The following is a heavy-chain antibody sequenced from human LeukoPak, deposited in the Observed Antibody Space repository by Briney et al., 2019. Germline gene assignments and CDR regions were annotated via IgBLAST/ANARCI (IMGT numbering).Heavy chain of an antibody. CDR3: ARDDGDSSGYPFFQH. J-gene: IGHJ1*01. CDR1: GFTFSTYA. V-gene: IGHV3-23*01. CDR2: ISASGGDT. D-gene: IGHD3-22*01. Sequence: GGSLRLSCAASGFTFSTYALSWVRQAPGKGLEWVSGISASGGDTFYADSVKGRFTISRDNSKNTLSLQMNSLRVEDTATYYCARDDGDSSGYPFFQHWGQGTLVTVSS.